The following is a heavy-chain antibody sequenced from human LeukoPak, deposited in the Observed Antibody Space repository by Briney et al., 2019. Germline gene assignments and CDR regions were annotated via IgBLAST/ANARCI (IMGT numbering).Heavy chain of an antibody. D-gene: IGHD1-1*01. CDR1: GGSFSCYY. CDR3: AKGPTISETGYFDY. J-gene: IGHJ4*03. Sequence: PSETLSLTCAVYGGSFSCYYWSWIRQSPGKGLEWIAEINHRGDTNYNPSVKSRVTISVDTSKNQFSLKVTSLTAADTAVYFCAKGPTISETGYFDYWGQGTLVTVSS. V-gene: IGHV4-34*01. CDR2: INHRGDT.